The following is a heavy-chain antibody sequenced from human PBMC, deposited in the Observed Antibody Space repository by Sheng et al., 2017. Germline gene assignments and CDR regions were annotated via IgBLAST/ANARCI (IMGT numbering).Heavy chain of an antibody. CDR1: GYTFTSYG. J-gene: IGHJ3*02. Sequence: QVQLVQSGAEVKKPGASVKLSCRASGYTFTSYGITWVRQAPGQGLEWMGWISANNGDTHYAQKVQDRVTLTTDTSTTTAYMELRSLSSDDTAVYYCARKPHQGALDIWGQGTVVTVSS. CDR2: ISANNGDT. V-gene: IGHV1-18*01. CDR3: ARKPHQGALDI.